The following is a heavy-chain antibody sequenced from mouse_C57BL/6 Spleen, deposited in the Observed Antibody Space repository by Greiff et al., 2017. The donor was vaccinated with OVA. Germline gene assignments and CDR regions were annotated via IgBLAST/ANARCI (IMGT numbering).Heavy chain of an antibody. D-gene: IGHD1-1*01. J-gene: IGHJ1*03. CDR1: GYTFTSYW. Sequence: QVQLQQSGAELVKPGASVKMSCKASGYTFTSYWITWVKQRPGQGLEWIGDIYPGSGSTNYNEKFKSKATLTVDTSSSTAYMQLSSLTSEDSAVYYCARERITTVVDWYCDVWGTGTTVTVSS. CDR3: ARERITTVVDWYCDV. CDR2: IYPGSGST. V-gene: IGHV1-55*01.